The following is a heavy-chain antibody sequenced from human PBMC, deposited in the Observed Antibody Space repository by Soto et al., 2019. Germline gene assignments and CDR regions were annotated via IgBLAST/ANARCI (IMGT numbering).Heavy chain of an antibody. CDR3: ARAPYCSSWYGVSYYFDY. Sequence: SVKVSCKASGGTFSSYAISWVRQAPGQGLEWMGGIIPIFGTANYAQKFQGRVTITADESTSTAYMELSSLRSEDTAVYYCARAPYCSSWYGVSYYFDYWGKGTLVTV. CDR2: IIPIFGTA. CDR1: GGTFSSYA. D-gene: IGHD6-13*01. V-gene: IGHV1-69*13. J-gene: IGHJ4*02.